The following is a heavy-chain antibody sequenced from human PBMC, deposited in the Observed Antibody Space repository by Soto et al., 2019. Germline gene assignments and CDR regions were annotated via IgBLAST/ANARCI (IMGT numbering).Heavy chain of an antibody. V-gene: IGHV1-2*04. CDR2: INPNSGGT. CDR3: ARGTSSVGMGTSGNWFDP. CDR1: GYTFTGYY. J-gene: IGHJ5*02. D-gene: IGHD2-2*01. Sequence: GASVKVSCKASGYTFTGYYMHWVRQAPGQGLEWMGWINPNSGGTNYAQKFQGWVTMTRDTSISTAYMELSRLRSDDTAVYYCARGTSSVGMGTSGNWFDPWGQGTLVTVSS.